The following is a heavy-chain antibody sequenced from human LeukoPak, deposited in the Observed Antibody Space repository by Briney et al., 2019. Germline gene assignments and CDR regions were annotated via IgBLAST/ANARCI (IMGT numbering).Heavy chain of an antibody. CDR2: ISGSGGNT. Sequence: GGSLRLSCTASGFTFSSYAMSWVRQAPGKGLEWVSGISGSGGNTYYPDSVKGRFTISRDNSKNTLYLQMNSLRAEDTAVYYCARKERGWDFDYWGQGTLVTVSS. J-gene: IGHJ4*02. CDR1: GFTFSSYA. D-gene: IGHD1-26*01. CDR3: ARKERGWDFDY. V-gene: IGHV3-23*01.